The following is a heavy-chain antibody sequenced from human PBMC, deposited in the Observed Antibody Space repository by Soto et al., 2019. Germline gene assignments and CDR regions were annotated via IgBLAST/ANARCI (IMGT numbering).Heavy chain of an antibody. CDR1: GYIFTSSW. Sequence: GESLKISCKASGYIFTSSWIGWVRQMPGKGLEWVGIIYPGDSDTKYSPSSQDRVTVSADKSITTAYLQWSSLKASDTAMYYCARHSYCGGDCYYIDYWGQGILVTVSS. CDR2: IYPGDSDT. J-gene: IGHJ4*02. V-gene: IGHV5-51*01. CDR3: ARHSYCGGDCYYIDY. D-gene: IGHD2-21*01.